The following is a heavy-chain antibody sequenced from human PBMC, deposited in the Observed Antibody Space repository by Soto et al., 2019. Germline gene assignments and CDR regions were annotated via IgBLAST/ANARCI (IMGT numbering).Heavy chain of an antibody. CDR1: GFTITSSG. D-gene: IGHD3-3*01. V-gene: IGHV3-33*01. CDR3: ARDRRFLEWLDY. CDR2: IWYDGSNK. J-gene: IGHJ4*02. Sequence: ESGGGVVQPGRSLTLSCVASGFTITSSGIHWVRQAPGKGLEWVAVIWYDGSNKYYGDSVKGRFSISRDNSKNTVFLQMNSLRAEDTAVYYCARDRRFLEWLDYWGQGTLVSVSS.